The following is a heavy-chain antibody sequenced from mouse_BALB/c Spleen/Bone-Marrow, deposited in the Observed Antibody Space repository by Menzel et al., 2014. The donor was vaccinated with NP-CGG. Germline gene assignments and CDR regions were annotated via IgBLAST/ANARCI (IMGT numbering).Heavy chain of an antibody. J-gene: IGHJ3*01. CDR1: GYAFTNYF. CDR2: INPGSGGA. V-gene: IGHV1-54*01. Sequence: QVQLQQSGAELVRPGTPVKVSCKASGYAFTNYFMEWVKQRPGQGLEWIGVINPGSGGANYNEKFKGKAILTADKSSSTAYMQLSSLTSDDSAVYFCIGELVRGFGYWGQGTLVTVSA. D-gene: IGHD2-14*01. CDR3: IGELVRGFGY.